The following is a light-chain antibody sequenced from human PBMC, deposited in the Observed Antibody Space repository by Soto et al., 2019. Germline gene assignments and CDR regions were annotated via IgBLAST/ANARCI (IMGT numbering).Light chain of an antibody. CDR2: KAS. J-gene: IGKJ1*01. CDR1: QSISGW. V-gene: IGKV1-5*03. Sequence: DIQVTQSPSTLSASVGDRVTITCRASQSISGWLAWYQQKPGKAPNLLIYKASTLESGVPSRFSGSGSGTEFTLTISGLQPDDFATYYCQQYNNYGSWTFGQGTKVEIK. CDR3: QQYNNYGSWT.